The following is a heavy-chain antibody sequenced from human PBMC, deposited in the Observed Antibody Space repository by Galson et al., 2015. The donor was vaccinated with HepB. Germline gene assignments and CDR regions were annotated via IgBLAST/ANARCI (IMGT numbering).Heavy chain of an antibody. J-gene: IGHJ4*02. D-gene: IGHD6-13*01. Sequence: QVQLQESGPGLVKPSETLSLTCTVSGGSISSYYWSWIRQPPGKGLEWIGYIYYSGSTNYNPSLKSRVTISVDTSKNQFSLKLSSVTAADTAVYYCARMRTAAGTGDYWGQGTLVTVSS. CDR2: IYYSGST. CDR1: GGSISSYY. CDR3: ARMRTAAGTGDY. V-gene: IGHV4-59*01.